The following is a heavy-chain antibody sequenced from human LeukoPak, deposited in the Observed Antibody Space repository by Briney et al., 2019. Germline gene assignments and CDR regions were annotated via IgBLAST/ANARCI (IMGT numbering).Heavy chain of an antibody. J-gene: IGHJ4*02. CDR2: IYSGGST. Sequence: GGSLRLSCAASGFTVSSNYMSWVRQAPGKGLEWVSVIYSGGSTYYADSVKGRFTISRDNSKNTLYLQMNSLRAEDTAVYYCARYYGSGSTSFDCWGQGTLVTVSS. V-gene: IGHV3-53*01. CDR1: GFTVSSNY. CDR3: ARYYGSGSTSFDC. D-gene: IGHD3-10*01.